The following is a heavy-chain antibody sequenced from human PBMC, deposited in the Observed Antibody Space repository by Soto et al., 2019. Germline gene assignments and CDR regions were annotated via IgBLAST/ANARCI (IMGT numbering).Heavy chain of an antibody. V-gene: IGHV4-39*01. CDR1: GGSISSSSYY. J-gene: IGHJ5*02. D-gene: IGHD6-13*01. CDR3: ARHGIAAAGNNWFDP. CDR2: IYYSGST. Sequence: CTVSGGSISSSSYYWGWIRQPPGKGLEWIGSIYYSGSTYYNPSLKSRVTISVDTSKNQFSLKLSSVTAADTAVYYCARHGIAAAGNNWFDPWGQGTLVTVSS.